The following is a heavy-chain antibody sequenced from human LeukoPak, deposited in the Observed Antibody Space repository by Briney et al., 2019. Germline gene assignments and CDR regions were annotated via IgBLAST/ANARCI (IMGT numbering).Heavy chain of an antibody. CDR3: AKVGSWRLDFWGTHAFDI. D-gene: IGHD3-3*01. CDR1: GFTFRNYA. Sequence: GRSLRLSCAASGFTFRNYAMHWVRQAPGKGLEWVAVISYDGTIEYYADSVKGRFTISRDNSKHTLYLHINSLTAEDTAVYYCAKVGSWRLDFWGTHAFDIWGQGQWSPSLQ. V-gene: IGHV3-30*18. J-gene: IGHJ3*02. CDR2: ISYDGTIE.